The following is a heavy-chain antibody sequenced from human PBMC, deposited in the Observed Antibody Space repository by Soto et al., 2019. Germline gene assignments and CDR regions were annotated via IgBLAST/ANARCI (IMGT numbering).Heavy chain of an antibody. V-gene: IGHV5-51*01. D-gene: IGHD3-22*01. J-gene: IGHJ6*02. CDR2: IYPGDSDT. Sequence: GESLKISCKGSGYSFTSYWIGWVRQMPGKGLEWMGSIYPGDSDTRYSPSFQGQVTISADKSISTAYLQWSSLKASDTAMYYCARAYDSSGYSPYYYYYGMDVWGQGTTVTVSS. CDR3: ARAYDSSGYSPYYYYYGMDV. CDR1: GYSFTSYW.